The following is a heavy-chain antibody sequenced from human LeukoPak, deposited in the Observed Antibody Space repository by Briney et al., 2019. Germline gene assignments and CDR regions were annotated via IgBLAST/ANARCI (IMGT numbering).Heavy chain of an antibody. D-gene: IGHD2-2*01. V-gene: IGHV3-30*18. Sequence: PGRSLRLSCAASGFSFSTYGMRWVRQAPGKGLECVAVISFDGSDQYYADSVKGRFTVSRDNSKNTLYLQMNSLRAEDTAVYYCAKLGCSSTRCYINYWGQGTLVTVSS. J-gene: IGHJ4*02. CDR2: ISFDGSDQ. CDR3: AKLGCSSTRCYINY. CDR1: GFSFSTYG.